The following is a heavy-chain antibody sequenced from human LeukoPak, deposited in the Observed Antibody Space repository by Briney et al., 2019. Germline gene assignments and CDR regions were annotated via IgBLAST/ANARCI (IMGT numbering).Heavy chain of an antibody. CDR2: ISTSSRST. CDR3: ARSAVRGVACDY. Sequence: GGSLGLSCTASGFTFSGFSMHWVRQAPGKGLEWLSYISTSSRSTYYADSVKGRFTISRDNAKNTLFLDMHSLRPGDSDVYYCARSAVRGVACDYWGQGTLLTVSS. D-gene: IGHD3-10*01. V-gene: IGHV3-48*01. CDR1: GFTFSGFS. J-gene: IGHJ4*02.